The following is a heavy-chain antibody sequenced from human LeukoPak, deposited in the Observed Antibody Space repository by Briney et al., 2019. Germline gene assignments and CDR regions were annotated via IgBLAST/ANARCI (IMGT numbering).Heavy chain of an antibody. D-gene: IGHD3-22*01. J-gene: IGHJ3*02. CDR2: IIPIFGTA. V-gene: IGHV1-69*05. CDR1: GGTFSSYA. Sequence: SVKVSCKASGGTFSSYAISWVRQAPGQGLEWMGGIIPIFGTANYAQKFQGRVTITTDESTSTAYMELSSLRSEDTAVYYCARGPITMIVPGAFDIWGQGPMVTVSS. CDR3: ARGPITMIVPGAFDI.